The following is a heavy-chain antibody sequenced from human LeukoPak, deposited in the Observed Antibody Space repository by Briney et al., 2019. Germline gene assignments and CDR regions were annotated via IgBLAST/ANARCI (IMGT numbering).Heavy chain of an antibody. V-gene: IGHV6-1*01. CDR1: GDSVSSNSAA. Sequence: SQTLSLTCAISGDSVSSNSAAWSWIRQSPSRGLEWLGRTYYRSKWSNDYAASVKSRITINPDTSKNQSSLQLNSVTPEDTAVYYCAGGIAAAGLPNWGQGTLVTVSS. D-gene: IGHD6-13*01. CDR2: TYYRSKWSN. CDR3: AGGIAAAGLPN. J-gene: IGHJ4*02.